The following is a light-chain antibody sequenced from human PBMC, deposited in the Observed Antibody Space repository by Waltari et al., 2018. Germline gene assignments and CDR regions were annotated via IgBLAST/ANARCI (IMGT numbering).Light chain of an antibody. CDR2: EVI. CDR1: NSDVGSHNR. CDR3: ISFTSASTWV. Sequence: QSALTQPPSVSGSPGQSVTISCAGTNSDVGSHNRVSWFQQFPGTAPKLLIYEVINRPSGVPDRFSGSKSGNTASLIISGLQAEDEGDYYCISFTSASTWVFGGGTKVTVL. J-gene: IGLJ3*02. V-gene: IGLV2-18*02.